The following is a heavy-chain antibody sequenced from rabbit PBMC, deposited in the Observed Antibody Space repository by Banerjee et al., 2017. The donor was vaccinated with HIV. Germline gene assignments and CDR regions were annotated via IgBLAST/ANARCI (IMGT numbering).Heavy chain of an antibody. CDR1: GFSFSSGYH. CDR2: IYAGSGST. V-gene: IGHV1S40*01. CDR3: ARGYSYFYFKL. J-gene: IGHJ4*01. Sequence: QSLEESGGDLVKPGASLTLTCTASGFSFSSGYHMCWVRQAPGKGLEWIACIYAGSGSTCYASWAKGRFTISKTSSTTVTLQMTSLTAADTATYFCARGYSYFYFKLWGQGTLVTVS. D-gene: IGHD6-1*01.